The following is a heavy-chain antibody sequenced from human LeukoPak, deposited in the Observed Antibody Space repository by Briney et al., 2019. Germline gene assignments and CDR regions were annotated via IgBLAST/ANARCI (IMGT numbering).Heavy chain of an antibody. CDR1: GFSFSTYG. CDR2: ISYDGSDK. J-gene: IGHJ4*02. CDR3: AKEVGTFTLDY. V-gene: IGHV3-30*18. Sequence: PGGSLRLSCAASGFSFSTYGTHWVRQAPGKGLEWVTVISYDGSDKYYADSVKGRFTISRDNSRNTLYLQMNSLRVEDTAVYYCAKEVGTFTLDYWGQGTLVTVSS. D-gene: IGHD1-26*01.